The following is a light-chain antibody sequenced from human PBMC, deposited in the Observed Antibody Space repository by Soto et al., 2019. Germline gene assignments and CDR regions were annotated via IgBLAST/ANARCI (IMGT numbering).Light chain of an antibody. CDR2: DVT. Sequence: QSVLTQPRSVSGSPGQSVTMSCTGTSSDVGGYNYVSWYQQHPGKAPKLMIYDVTKRPSGVPDRFSGSKSGNTASLTISGLQADDEADYYCCSYAGSNYVFGTGTKLTVL. V-gene: IGLV2-11*01. CDR3: CSYAGSNYV. J-gene: IGLJ1*01. CDR1: SSDVGGYNY.